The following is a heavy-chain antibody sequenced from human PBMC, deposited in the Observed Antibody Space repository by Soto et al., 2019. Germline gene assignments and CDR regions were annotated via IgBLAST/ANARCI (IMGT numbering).Heavy chain of an antibody. V-gene: IGHV1-18*01. CDR1: GYTFTSYG. CDR2: ISGYDGKK. CDR3: ARHNSQWPNWFDP. Sequence: QVQLVQSGAEVKKPGASVKVSCKASGYTFTSYGISWVRQAPGQGLEWVGWISGYDGKKDDAQKFQGRGTMTTDTSTSTGYMDLRSLRSDDTAVYYCARHNSQWPNWFDPWGQGTLVTVSS. J-gene: IGHJ5*02. D-gene: IGHD1-1*01.